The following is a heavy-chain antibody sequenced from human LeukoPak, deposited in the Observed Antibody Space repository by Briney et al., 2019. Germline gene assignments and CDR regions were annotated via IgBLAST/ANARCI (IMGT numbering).Heavy chain of an antibody. V-gene: IGHV1-18*01. CDR3: ARDTVVPAARRAFDI. CDR1: GYTFTSYG. CDR2: ISAYNGNT. J-gene: IGHJ3*02. D-gene: IGHD2-2*01. Sequence: ASVKVSCKASGYTFTSYGISWVRQAPGQGLEWMGWISAYNGNTNYAQKLQGRVTMTTDTSTSTAYMELRSLRSEDTAVYYCARDTVVPAARRAFDIWGQGTMVTVSS.